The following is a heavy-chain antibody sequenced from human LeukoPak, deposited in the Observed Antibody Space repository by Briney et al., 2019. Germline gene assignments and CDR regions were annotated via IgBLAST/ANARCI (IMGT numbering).Heavy chain of an antibody. CDR3: ATATMVRDVHFDY. CDR1: GYTFSNYG. CDR2: IRGDNGNT. D-gene: IGHD3-10*01. V-gene: IGHV1-18*01. Sequence: GPVKVSCKASGYTFSNYGISWVRQAPGQGLEWVGWIRGDNGNTNYAQKFQGRVTMTTETSTSTAYMELGSLGSDETAVYYCATATMVRDVHFDYWGQGTLVTVSS. J-gene: IGHJ4*02.